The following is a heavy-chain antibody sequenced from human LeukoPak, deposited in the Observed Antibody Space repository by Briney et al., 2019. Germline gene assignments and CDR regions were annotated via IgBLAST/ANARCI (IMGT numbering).Heavy chain of an antibody. CDR3: ARENARDGFNF. CDR2: ISNNGGST. D-gene: IGHD5-24*01. V-gene: IGHV3-64*01. J-gene: IGHJ4*02. CDR1: GFTFSSYT. Sequence: GGSLRVSCAASGFTFSSYTGFWVRQAPGKGLEYVSAISNNGGSTYYANSAKGRFTISRDNSKNTLYLQMGSLRAEDMAVYYCARENARDGFNFWGQGTLVTVSS.